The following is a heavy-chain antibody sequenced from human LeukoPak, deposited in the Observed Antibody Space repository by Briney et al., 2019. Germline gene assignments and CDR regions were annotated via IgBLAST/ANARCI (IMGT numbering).Heavy chain of an antibody. Sequence: PGGSLRLSCAASGFTFSNYAMSWVRQAPGKGLEWVSSFSGSGGTTWYADSVKGRFTISRDNSKNTLYLQMNSLRAEDTAVYYCAKTAQHESWGQGTLVTVSS. CDR3: AKTAQHES. CDR1: GFTFSNYA. V-gene: IGHV3-23*01. J-gene: IGHJ5*02. D-gene: IGHD1-1*01. CDR2: FSGSGGTT.